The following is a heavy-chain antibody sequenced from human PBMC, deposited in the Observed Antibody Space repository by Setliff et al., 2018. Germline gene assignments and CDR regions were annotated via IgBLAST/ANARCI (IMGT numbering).Heavy chain of an antibody. CDR3: ARTGTYRYFDY. J-gene: IGHJ4*02. CDR2: IHYRGTT. CDR1: GASIRNFY. V-gene: IGHV4-39*01. D-gene: IGHD1-26*01. Sequence: SETLSLTCNVSGASIRNFYWTWIRQPPGKGLEWIGRIHYRGTTYSNVSLASRLTMSVDTSKNQFSLNLSSVTAADTAVYYCARTGTYRYFDYWGQGALVTVSS.